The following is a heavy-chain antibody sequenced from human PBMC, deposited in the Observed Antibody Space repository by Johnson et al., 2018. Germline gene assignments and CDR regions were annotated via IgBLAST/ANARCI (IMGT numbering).Heavy chain of an antibody. CDR1: GFTFTTYW. J-gene: IGHJ1*01. V-gene: IGHV3-7*01. Sequence: VQLVQSGGGLVRPGGSLRLSCAASGFTFTTYWMNWVRQAPGKGLEWVASIKEDGSTKYYVDSVNGRFTISRDNAKNSLYLQLTSLRAEDTAVYYCTRPEGLYSSNSDQYFQNWGQGTLVIVSS. CDR2: IKEDGSTK. CDR3: TRPEGLYSSNSDQYFQN. D-gene: IGHD6-13*01.